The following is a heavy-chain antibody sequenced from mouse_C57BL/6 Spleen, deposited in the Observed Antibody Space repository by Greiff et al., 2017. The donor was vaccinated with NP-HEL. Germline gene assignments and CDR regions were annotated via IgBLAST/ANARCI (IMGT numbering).Heavy chain of an antibody. Sequence: QVQLKQSGPGLVQPSQSLSITCTVSGFSLTSYGVHWVRQSPGKGLEWLGVIWSGGSTDYNAAFISRLSISKDNSKSQVFFKMNSLQADDTAIYYCASPLYYGSSYDYYAMDYWGQGTSVTVSS. D-gene: IGHD1-1*01. J-gene: IGHJ4*01. V-gene: IGHV2-2*01. CDR3: ASPLYYGSSYDYYAMDY. CDR1: GFSLTSYG. CDR2: IWSGGST.